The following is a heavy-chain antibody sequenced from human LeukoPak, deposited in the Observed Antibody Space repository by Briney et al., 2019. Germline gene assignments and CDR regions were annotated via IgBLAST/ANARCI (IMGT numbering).Heavy chain of an antibody. V-gene: IGHV4-34*01. CDR2: INHSGRT. CDR1: GGSFSGYY. D-gene: IGHD3-10*01. CDR3: ARVPIGGDDAFDI. J-gene: IGHJ3*02. Sequence: SVTLSLPCAAYGGSFSGYYWSWSRQPPGKGLEWIGAINHSGRTNYIPPLTSRVTLSVETYKKQFSLKLSSVTAADTAVYYCARVPIGGDDAFDIWGQRTMGSVSS.